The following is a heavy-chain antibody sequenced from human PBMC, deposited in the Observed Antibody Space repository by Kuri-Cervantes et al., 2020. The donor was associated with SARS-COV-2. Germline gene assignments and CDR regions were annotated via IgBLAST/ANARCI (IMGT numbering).Heavy chain of an antibody. CDR3: ARGLIAVVPSPILGLGPHYYSYHMDA. Sequence: SETLSLTCAVYTGSFSNYYWSWIRQPPGKGLEWIGDINLSGGANYNPSLKSRVTISVDTSKNQFSLKMRSVTATDTAIYYCARGLIAVVPSPILGLGPHYYSYHMDAWGPGTTVTVSS. D-gene: IGHD2-2*01. J-gene: IGHJ6*02. V-gene: IGHV4-34*01. CDR2: INLSGGA. CDR1: TGSFSNYY.